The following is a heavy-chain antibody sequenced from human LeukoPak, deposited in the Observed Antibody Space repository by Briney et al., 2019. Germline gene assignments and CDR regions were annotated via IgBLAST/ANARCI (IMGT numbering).Heavy chain of an antibody. J-gene: IGHJ4*02. Sequence: PSQTLSLTCAVSGGSISSGGYYWSWIRQPPGKGLEWIGSIYHSGSTYYNPSLKSRVTISVDTSKNQFSLKLSSVTAADTAVYYCARDVWDSHGVIDYWGQGTLVTVSS. CDR3: ARDVWDSHGVIDY. V-gene: IGHV4-30-2*03. CDR1: GGSISSGGYY. D-gene: IGHD1-26*01. CDR2: IYHSGST.